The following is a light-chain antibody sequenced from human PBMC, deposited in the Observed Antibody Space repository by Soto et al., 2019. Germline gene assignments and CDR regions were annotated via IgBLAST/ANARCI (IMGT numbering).Light chain of an antibody. V-gene: IGKV3-20*01. J-gene: IGKJ3*01. CDR3: QQYGSSPPFT. CDR1: QSVSSSY. Sequence: IVLTQSPGTLSLSPGERATLSCRASQSVSSSYLAWYQQKPGQAPRLLIYGASSRATGIPDRFSGSGSGTDFTLTISRLEPEYFAVYYCQQYGSSPPFTFGPGTKVDIK. CDR2: GAS.